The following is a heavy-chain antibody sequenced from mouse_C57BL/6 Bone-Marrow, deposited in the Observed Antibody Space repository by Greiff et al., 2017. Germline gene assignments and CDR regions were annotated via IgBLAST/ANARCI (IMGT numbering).Heavy chain of an antibody. CDR1: GFTFSDYG. CDR2: ISSGSSTI. D-gene: IGHD1-1*01. CDR3: ACITTVVSHGWYFDV. J-gene: IGHJ1*03. Sequence: EVKLVESGGGLVKPGGSLKLSCAASGFTFSDYGMHWVRQAPEKGLEWVAYISSGSSTIYYADTVKGRFTISRDNAKNTLFLQMTRLRSEDTAMYYCACITTVVSHGWYFDVWGTGTTVTVSS. V-gene: IGHV5-17*01.